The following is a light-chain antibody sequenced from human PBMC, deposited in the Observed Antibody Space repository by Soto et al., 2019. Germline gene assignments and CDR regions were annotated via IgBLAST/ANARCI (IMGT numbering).Light chain of an antibody. V-gene: IGKV3-15*01. Sequence: EIVMTQSPATLSVSPGEGATLSCRASQSVSSKLAWYQQKPGQAPRLLIYGASTRATGIPAMFSGSGSGTEFSLIISSMQSEDSAVYYCQQYNSWLWTFGQGTKVEIK. J-gene: IGKJ1*01. CDR2: GAS. CDR1: QSVSSK. CDR3: QQYNSWLWT.